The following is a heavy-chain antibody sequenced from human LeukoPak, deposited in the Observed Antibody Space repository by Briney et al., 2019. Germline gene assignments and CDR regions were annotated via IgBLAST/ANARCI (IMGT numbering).Heavy chain of an antibody. CDR2: FDPEDGET. CDR1: GYTLTELS. V-gene: IGHV1-24*01. CDR3: ATTHKWGYYDSSGYWYY. J-gene: IGHJ4*02. Sequence: AASVKVSCRVSGYTLTELSVHWVRQAPGKGLEWMGGFDPEDGETICAQKFQGRVTMTEDTSTDTAYMELSSLRSEDTAVYYCATTHKWGYYDSSGYWYYWGQGTLVTVSS. D-gene: IGHD3-22*01.